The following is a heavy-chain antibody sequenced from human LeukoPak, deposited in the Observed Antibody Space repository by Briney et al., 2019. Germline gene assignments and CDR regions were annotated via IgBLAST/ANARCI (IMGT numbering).Heavy chain of an antibody. V-gene: IGHV3-21*01. CDR1: GFTFSDYW. CDR3: ARLAPEIVVIYYYYYYMDV. CDR2: ISSSSSYI. D-gene: IGHD2-21*01. J-gene: IGHJ6*03. Sequence: GGSLRLSCAASGFTFSDYWMSWVRQAPGKGLEWVSSISSSSSYIYYADSVKGRFTISRDNAKNSLYLQMNSLRAEDTAVYYCARLAPEIVVIYYYYYYMDVWGKGTTVTVSS.